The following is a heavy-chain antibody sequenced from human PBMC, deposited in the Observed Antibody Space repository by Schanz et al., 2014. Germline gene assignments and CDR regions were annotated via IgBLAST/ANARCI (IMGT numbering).Heavy chain of an antibody. D-gene: IGHD3-3*01. V-gene: IGHV1-18*04. CDR2: ISGYNGNT. CDR3: ARDRVYRFLKGENRFYFDY. Sequence: QVQLVQSGAEVKEPGASVKVSCKASGYTFTSNGITWVRQAPGQGLEWMGYISGYNGNTNYAPKVQDRVTMTTDTSTATAYMELRSLTSDDTAVYYCARDRVYRFLKGENRFYFDYWGQGTLVIVSS. J-gene: IGHJ4*02. CDR1: GYTFTSNG.